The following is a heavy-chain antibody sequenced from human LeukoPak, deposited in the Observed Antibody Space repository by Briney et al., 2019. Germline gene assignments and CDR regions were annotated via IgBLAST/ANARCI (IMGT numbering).Heavy chain of an antibody. V-gene: IGHV4-34*01. CDR1: GGSFSGYY. J-gene: IGHJ6*03. D-gene: IGHD4-17*01. Sequence: SETLSLTCAVYGGSFSGYYWSWIRQPPGKGLEWIGEINHSGSTNYNPSLKSRVTISVDTSKNQFSLKLSSVTAADTAVYYCARAVYYYYIDVWGKGTTVTVSS. CDR3: ARAVYYYYIDV. CDR2: INHSGST.